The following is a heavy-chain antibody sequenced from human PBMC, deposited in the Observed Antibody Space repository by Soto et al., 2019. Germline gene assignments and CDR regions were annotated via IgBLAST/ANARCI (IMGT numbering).Heavy chain of an antibody. J-gene: IGHJ3*02. D-gene: IGHD6-19*01. CDR2: ISGSGGST. V-gene: IGHV3-23*01. Sequence: GGSLRLSCAASGFTSSSYAMSWVRQAPGKGLEWVSAISGSGGSTYYADSVKGRITINPDTSKNQFSLQLNSVTPEDTAVYYCARVIAVSYDAFDIWGQGTTVTVSS. CDR1: GFTSSSYA. CDR3: ARVIAVSYDAFDI.